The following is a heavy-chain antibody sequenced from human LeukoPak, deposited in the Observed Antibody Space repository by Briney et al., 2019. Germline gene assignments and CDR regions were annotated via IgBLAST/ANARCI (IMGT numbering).Heavy chain of an antibody. V-gene: IGHV3-11*04. CDR2: ISNSGSHI. CDR3: ARDLRYYYDSSTYYHECFQD. CDR1: GFTFSDYY. J-gene: IGHJ1*01. D-gene: IGHD3-22*01. Sequence: GSLRLSCAASGFTFSDYYMSWIRQAPGKGLEWISYISNSGSHISYADSVKGRFTISRDNAKKSLYLQMNSLRAEDTAVYYCARDLRYYYDSSTYYHECFQDWGQGTLVTVSS.